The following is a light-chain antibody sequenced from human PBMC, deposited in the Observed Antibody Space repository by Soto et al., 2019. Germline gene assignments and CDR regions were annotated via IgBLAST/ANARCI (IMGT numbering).Light chain of an antibody. CDR3: SSYTISTTVI. CDR2: DVS. Sequence: QSVLTQPASVSVSPGQSITISCTGTSRDVGAYNYVSWYQQHPGKAPKLMIYDVSNRPPGVSNRFSGSKSGNTASLTISGLQAEDEADYYCSSYTISTTVIFGGGTQLTVL. CDR1: SRDVGAYNY. J-gene: IGLJ2*01. V-gene: IGLV2-14*01.